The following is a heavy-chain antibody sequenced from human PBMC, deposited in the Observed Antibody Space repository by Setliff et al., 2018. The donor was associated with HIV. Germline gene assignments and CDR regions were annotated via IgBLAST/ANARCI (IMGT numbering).Heavy chain of an antibody. J-gene: IGHJ6*02. D-gene: IGHD4-17*01. V-gene: IGHV1-69*06. CDR3: ARETYFFDVTTFYSYALGV. CDR1: GDTLSIHP. Sequence: SVKVSCKASGDTLSIHPISWVRQAPGRGLDWMGGIIPAFGRANYAQKFQGRVTITADRSTSTSYMELRCLRSEDTAVYFCARETYFFDVTTFYSYALGVWGQGTTVTVSS. CDR2: IIPAFGRA.